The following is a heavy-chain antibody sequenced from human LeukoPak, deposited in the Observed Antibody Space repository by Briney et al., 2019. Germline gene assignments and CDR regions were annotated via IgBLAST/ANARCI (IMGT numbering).Heavy chain of an antibody. J-gene: IGHJ6*03. Sequence: SSETLSLTCTVSGGSISSYYWSWIRQPAGKGLEWIGRIYTSGSTNYNPSLKSRVTMSVDTSKNQFSLKLSSVTAADTAVYYCARTGIAVAGTRYYYYYMDVWGKGTTVTISS. D-gene: IGHD6-19*01. CDR3: ARTGIAVAGTRYYYYYMDV. CDR1: GGSISSYY. V-gene: IGHV4-4*07. CDR2: IYTSGST.